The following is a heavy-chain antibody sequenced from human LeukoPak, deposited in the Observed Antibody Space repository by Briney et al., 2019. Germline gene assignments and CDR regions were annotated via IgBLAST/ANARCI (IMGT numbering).Heavy chain of an antibody. V-gene: IGHV3-30*02. Sequence: PGGSLRLSCAASGFTSSSYGMHWVRQAPGKGLEWVAFIRYDGSNKYYADSVKGRFTISRDNSKNTLYLQMNSLRAEDTAVYYCAKDYSKTSYYGSGTYYRPNWFDPWGQGTLVTVSS. J-gene: IGHJ5*02. CDR3: AKDYSKTSYYGSGTYYRPNWFDP. D-gene: IGHD3-10*01. CDR1: GFTSSSYG. CDR2: IRYDGSNK.